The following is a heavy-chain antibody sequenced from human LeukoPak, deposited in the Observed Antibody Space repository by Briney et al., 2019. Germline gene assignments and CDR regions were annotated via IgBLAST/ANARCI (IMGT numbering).Heavy chain of an antibody. CDR2: IKQDGSEK. CDR3: ARMTTVTKGYFDY. J-gene: IGHJ4*02. V-gene: IGHV3-7*01. Sequence: GGSLRLSCAASGFTFSSFWMSWVRQAPGKGLEWVANIKQDGSEKYHVDSVKGRFTISRDNAKNSLYLQMNTLSAEDTAVYYCARMTTVTKGYFDYWGQGTLVTVSS. CDR1: GFTFSSFW. D-gene: IGHD4-11*01.